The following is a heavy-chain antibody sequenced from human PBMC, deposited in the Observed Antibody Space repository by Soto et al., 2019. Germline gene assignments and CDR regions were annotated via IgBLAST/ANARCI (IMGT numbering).Heavy chain of an antibody. Sequence: SETLSLTCAVSGGSLSSSSYYWSWIRQPPGKGLEWIGYIYHSGSTYYNPSLKSRVTISVDRSKNQFSLKLSSVTAADTAVYYCVRVPGPWGQGTLVTVSS. J-gene: IGHJ5*02. CDR2: IYHSGST. V-gene: IGHV4-30-2*01. CDR1: GGSLSSSSYY. CDR3: VRVPGP.